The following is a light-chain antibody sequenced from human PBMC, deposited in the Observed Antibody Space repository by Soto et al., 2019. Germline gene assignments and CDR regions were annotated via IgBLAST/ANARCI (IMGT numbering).Light chain of an antibody. Sequence: QSVVTQEPSLTVSPGGTVTLTCASSTGAVTSGNYPSWFQQKPGQTPRTLIYTTNSRHSWTPARFSGSLLGDKVALTLSGVQPEDEAEYYCLLYYGGAQLVFGGGTKLTVL. CDR1: TGAVTSGNY. J-gene: IGLJ3*02. V-gene: IGLV7-43*01. CDR2: TTN. CDR3: LLYYGGAQLV.